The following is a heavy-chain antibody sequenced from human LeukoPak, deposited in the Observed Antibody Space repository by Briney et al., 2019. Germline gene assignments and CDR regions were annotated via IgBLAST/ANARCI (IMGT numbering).Heavy chain of an antibody. J-gene: IGHJ4*02. CDR3: TTDTGTAMVE. Sequence: GGSLRLSCAASGFTYSNALMSWVRQAPGKGLEWVGRIKSKTDGETTDYAAPMKGRFTISRDDSKNTLYLQMNSLKTEDTAVYYCTTDTGTAMVEWGQGTLVTVSS. V-gene: IGHV3-15*01. D-gene: IGHD5-18*01. CDR2: IKSKTDGETT. CDR1: GFTYSNAL.